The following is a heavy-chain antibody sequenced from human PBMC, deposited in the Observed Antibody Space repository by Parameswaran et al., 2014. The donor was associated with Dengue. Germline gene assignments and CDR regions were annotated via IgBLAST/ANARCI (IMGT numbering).Heavy chain of an antibody. CDR3: ARWGKYFNTWYNGFDL. CDR2: IDNGGGT. J-gene: IGHJ3*01. V-gene: IGHV3-53*01. D-gene: IGHD1-1*01. Sequence: RWIRQPPGKGLEWVSLIDNGGGTFYADSVKGRFIISRDNSKNTIYLEMNTLRAEDTAVYYCARWGKYFNTWYNGFDLWGQGTRVTVSS.